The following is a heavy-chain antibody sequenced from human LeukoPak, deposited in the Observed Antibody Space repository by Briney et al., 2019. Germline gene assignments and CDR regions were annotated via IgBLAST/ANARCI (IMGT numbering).Heavy chain of an antibody. CDR3: AREHLGVAAADY. CDR2: ISGSGGST. V-gene: IGHV3-23*01. J-gene: IGHJ4*02. Sequence: PGGSLRLSCAASGITFSGSGMSWVRQAPGEGLEWVSAISGSGGSTYYADSVKGRFTISRDNSKNTLYLQMNSLRAEDTAVYYCAREHLGVAAADYWGQGTLVTVSS. CDR1: GITFSGSG. D-gene: IGHD6-19*01.